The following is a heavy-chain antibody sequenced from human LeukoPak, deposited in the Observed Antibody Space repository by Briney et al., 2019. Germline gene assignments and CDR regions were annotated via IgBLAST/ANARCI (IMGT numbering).Heavy chain of an antibody. V-gene: IGHV1-46*01. J-gene: IGHJ6*03. CDR1: GYTFTSYY. Sequence: ASVKVSCKASGYTFTSYYMHWVRQAPGQGLEWMGIINPSGGSTSYAQKFQGRVTMTEDTSTDTAYMELSSLRFEDTAVYYCATELERRHYYFYYYMDVWGKGTTVTISS. CDR3: ATELERRHYYFYYYMDV. D-gene: IGHD1-1*01. CDR2: INPSGGST.